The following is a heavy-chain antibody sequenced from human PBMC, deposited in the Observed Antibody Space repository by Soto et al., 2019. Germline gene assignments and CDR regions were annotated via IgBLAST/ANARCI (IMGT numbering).Heavy chain of an antibody. J-gene: IGHJ5*02. D-gene: IGHD4-17*01. CDR3: TKDLFPYGDYVGWFDP. CDR1: GFTFSSYA. V-gene: IGHV3-23*01. CDR2: ISGSGDST. Sequence: EVQLLESGGGLVQPGGSLRLSCAASGFTFSSYAMSWVRQAPGKGLQWVSAISGSGDSTYYADSVKGRFTISRDNSKNTLYLQMNSLRAEDTAVYYCTKDLFPYGDYVGWFDPWGQGTLVTVSS.